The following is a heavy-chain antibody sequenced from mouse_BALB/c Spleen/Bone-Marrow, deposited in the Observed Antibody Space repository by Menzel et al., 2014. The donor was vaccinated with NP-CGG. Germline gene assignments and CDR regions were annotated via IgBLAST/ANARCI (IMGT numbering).Heavy chain of an antibody. V-gene: IGHV1-55*01. J-gene: IGHJ2*01. CDR3: AIWDY. D-gene: IGHD1-1*02. Sequence: VKPVESGADMVKPGTSVTMSCKASGYTFTSYWMHWVKQRPGQGLEWIGDIYPGSDSTNSNEKFKSKATLTVDTSSSTAYMQLSSLTSEDSAVYYCAIWDYWGQGTTLTVSS. CDR1: GYTFTSYW. CDR2: IYPGSDST.